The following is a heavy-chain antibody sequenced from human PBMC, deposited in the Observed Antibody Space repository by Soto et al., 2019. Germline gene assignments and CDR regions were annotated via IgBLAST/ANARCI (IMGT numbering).Heavy chain of an antibody. V-gene: IGHV4-4*02. D-gene: IGHD2-2*01. CDR3: ARARQYCSSSSCYLGP. J-gene: IGHJ5*02. CDR2: IHHSGST. CDR1: GGSISSNNW. Sequence: SETLSLTGAVSGGSISSNNWWNWVRQPPGKGLEWIGEIHHSGSTNYNPSLKSRVTISVDKSKNQFSLKLNSVTAADTAVYYCARARQYCSSSSCYLGPWGQGTLVTVSS.